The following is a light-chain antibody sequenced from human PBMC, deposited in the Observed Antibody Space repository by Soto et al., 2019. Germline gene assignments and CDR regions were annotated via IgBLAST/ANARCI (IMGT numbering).Light chain of an antibody. CDR2: GAS. J-gene: IGKJ2*01. Sequence: EIVLTQSPGTLSLSPGERATLSCRASQSVSSSFLAWYQQKPGQAPRLLIYGASSRATGIPDRFSGSGSGTDFTLTISGLEPEEFAVYYCQQYGSSPEYTFGQGTKLEIK. CDR3: QQYGSSPEYT. CDR1: QSVSSSF. V-gene: IGKV3-20*01.